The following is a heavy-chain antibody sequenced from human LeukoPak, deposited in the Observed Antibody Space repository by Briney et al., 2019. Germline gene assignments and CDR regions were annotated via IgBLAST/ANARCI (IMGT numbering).Heavy chain of an antibody. CDR3: ARGRDVVAATSSDY. Sequence: GESLKISCKGSGYSFTSYWISWVRQMPGKGLEWMGRIDPSDSYTNYSPSFQGHVTISADKSISTAYLQWGSLKASDTAMYYCARGRDVVAATSSDYWGQGTLVTVSS. D-gene: IGHD2-15*01. J-gene: IGHJ4*02. CDR2: IDPSDSYT. CDR1: GYSFTSYW. V-gene: IGHV5-10-1*01.